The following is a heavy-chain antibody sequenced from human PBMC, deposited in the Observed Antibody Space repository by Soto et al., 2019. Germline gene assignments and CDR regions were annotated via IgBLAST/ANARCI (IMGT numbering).Heavy chain of an antibody. Sequence: SETLSLTCTVSRGYVNTFHWSWVRQPAGKGLEWIGRIFPNGNTDYSPSLKSRITISVDTSKNQFSLKLTSVTAADKAVYYCARDYRAPSAGAMDVWGQGTTVTVSS. J-gene: IGHJ6*02. CDR2: IFPNGNT. V-gene: IGHV4-4*07. D-gene: IGHD2-15*01. CDR1: RGYVNTFH. CDR3: ARDYRAPSAGAMDV.